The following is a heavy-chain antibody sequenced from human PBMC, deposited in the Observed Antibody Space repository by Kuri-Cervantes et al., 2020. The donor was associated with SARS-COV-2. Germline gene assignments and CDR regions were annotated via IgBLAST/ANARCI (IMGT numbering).Heavy chain of an antibody. J-gene: IGHJ4*02. Sequence: SGPTLVKPTQTLTLTCTVSGFSLNTSGMCVSWIRQPPGNALEWLARIEWDDDKYYSTSLKTRLTISKDTSKNQVVLTMTNMDPVDTATYYCARISYDFWRGYHLFDYWGQGTLVTVSS. V-gene: IGHV2-70*11. CDR3: ARISYDFWRGYHLFDY. CDR1: GFSLNTSGMC. D-gene: IGHD3-3*01. CDR2: IEWDDDK.